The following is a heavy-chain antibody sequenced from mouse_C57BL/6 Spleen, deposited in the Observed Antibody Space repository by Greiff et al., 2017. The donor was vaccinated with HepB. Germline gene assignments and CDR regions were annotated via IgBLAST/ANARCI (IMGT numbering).Heavy chain of an antibody. Sequence: QVQLQQPGAELVKPGASVKLSCKASGYTFTSYWMHWVKQRPGQGLQWIGMIHPNSGSTNYNEKFKSKATLTVDKSSSTAYMQLSSLTSEDSAVYYCARRDYWYFDVWGTGTTVTVSS. CDR2: IHPNSGST. J-gene: IGHJ1*03. CDR3: ARRDYWYFDV. CDR1: GYTFTSYW. V-gene: IGHV1-64*01.